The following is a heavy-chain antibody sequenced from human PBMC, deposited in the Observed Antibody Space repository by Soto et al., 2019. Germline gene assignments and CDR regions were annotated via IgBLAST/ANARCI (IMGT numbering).Heavy chain of an antibody. J-gene: IGHJ6*02. CDR2: INAGNGNT. CDR1: GYTFTSYA. V-gene: IGHV1-3*01. Sequence: GASVKVSCKASGYTFTSYAMHWVRQAPGQRLEWMGWINAGNGNTKYSQKFQGRVTITRDTSASTAYIELSSLRSEDTAVYYCAREIRFLEWSTGDYYYYGMDVWGQGTTVTVSS. CDR3: AREIRFLEWSTGDYYYYGMDV. D-gene: IGHD3-3*01.